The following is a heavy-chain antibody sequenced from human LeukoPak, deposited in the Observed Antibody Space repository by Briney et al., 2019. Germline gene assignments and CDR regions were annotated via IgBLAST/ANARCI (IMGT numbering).Heavy chain of an antibody. V-gene: IGHV1-3*01. CDR1: GYIFTPYH. CDR2: VSAANNP. Sequence: ASVKVSCKTSGYIFTPYHIYWMRQAPGQGLEWLGWVSAANNPEYSQKFQGRVVITRDASATTSYLELNSLRSEDTAVYYCAMSVEMPPIPSFDYWGQGTLVTVSS. D-gene: IGHD5-24*01. CDR3: AMSVEMPPIPSFDY. J-gene: IGHJ4*02.